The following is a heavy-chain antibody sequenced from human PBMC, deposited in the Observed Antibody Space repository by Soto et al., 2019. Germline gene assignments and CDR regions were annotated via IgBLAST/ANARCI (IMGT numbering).Heavy chain of an antibody. Sequence: QITLKESGPTLVKPTQTLTLTCTFSGFSLSTGGMGVGWIRQPPGKALEWLALIYWDDDKRYSPSLKSRLTINKDTSKSQVVLTMTNMDPVDTGTYYCVHSRCGGDCLRSYASHYYYGMDVWGQGTTVTVSS. CDR1: GFSLSTGGMG. CDR2: IYWDDDK. V-gene: IGHV2-5*02. CDR3: VHSRCGGDCLRSYASHYYYGMDV. J-gene: IGHJ6*02. D-gene: IGHD2-21*02.